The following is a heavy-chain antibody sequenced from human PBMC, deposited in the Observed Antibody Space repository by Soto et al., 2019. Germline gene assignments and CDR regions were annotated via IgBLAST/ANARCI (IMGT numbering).Heavy chain of an antibody. Sequence: SETLSLTCAVYGGSFSGYYWSWIRQPPGKGLEWIGEINHSGSTNYNPSLKSRVTISVDTSKNQFSLKLSSVTAADTAVYYCARRPVDYGDYYAYYFDYWGQGTLVTVSS. V-gene: IGHV4-34*01. D-gene: IGHD4-17*01. CDR1: GGSFSGYY. J-gene: IGHJ4*02. CDR2: INHSGST. CDR3: ARRPVDYGDYYAYYFDY.